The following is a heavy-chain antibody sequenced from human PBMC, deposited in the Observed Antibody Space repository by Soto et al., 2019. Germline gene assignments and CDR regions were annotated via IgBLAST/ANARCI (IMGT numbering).Heavy chain of an antibody. V-gene: IGHV4-59*08. D-gene: IGHD6-13*01. CDR3: ARGELVPPDY. CDR2: IYYSGST. J-gene: IGHJ4*02. CDR1: GGSISSYY. Sequence: SETLSLTCTVSGGSISSYYWSWIRQPPGKGLEWIGYIYYSGSTNYNPSLKSRVTISVDTSKNQFSLKLSSVTAADTAVYYCARGELVPPDYWGQGTLVTVS.